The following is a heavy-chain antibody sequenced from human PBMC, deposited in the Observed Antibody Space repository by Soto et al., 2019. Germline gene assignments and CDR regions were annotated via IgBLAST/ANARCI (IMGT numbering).Heavy chain of an antibody. V-gene: IGHV1-69*12. J-gene: IGHJ6*02. CDR3: ARGQDRPQLGGNYYYIMDV. CDR1: GGTFSTAA. D-gene: IGHD3-3*02. Sequence: QVQVEQSGAEVKKPGSSVKVSCKASGGTFSTAAISWVRQAPGQGLEWMGGIMPIFRTADYAQKFQGRVTITADESTSTAYLELRSLTSEDTAIYYCARGQDRPQLGGNYYYIMDVWGQGTTVTVSS. CDR2: IMPIFRTA.